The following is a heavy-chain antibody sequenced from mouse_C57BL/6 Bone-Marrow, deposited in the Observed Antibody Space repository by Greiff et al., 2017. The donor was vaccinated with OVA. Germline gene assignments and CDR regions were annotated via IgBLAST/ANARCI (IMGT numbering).Heavy chain of an antibody. CDR1: GYAFSSSW. V-gene: IGHV1-82*01. Sequence: VQLQESGPELVKPGASVKISCKASGYAFSSSWMNWVKQRPGKGLEWIGRIYPGDGDTNYNGKFKGKATLTADKSSSTAYMQLSSLTSEDSAVYVCASGYYINSYAMDYWGQGTSVTVSS. D-gene: IGHD2-5*01. CDR2: IYPGDGDT. CDR3: ASGYYINSYAMDY. J-gene: IGHJ4*01.